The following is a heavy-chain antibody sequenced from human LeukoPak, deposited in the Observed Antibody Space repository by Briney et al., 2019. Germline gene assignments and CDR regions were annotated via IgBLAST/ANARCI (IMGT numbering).Heavy chain of an antibody. CDR1: GGSFSGYY. CDR3: ARDRYYDSSGYLLGDAFDI. J-gene: IGHJ3*02. Sequence: SQTLSLTCAVYGGSFSGYYWSWIRQPPGKGMEWIGEINHSGGTNYNPSLKSRVAISVDTSKNQFSLKLSSVTAADPAVYYCARDRYYDSSGYLLGDAFDIWGQGTMVTVSS. D-gene: IGHD3-22*01. V-gene: IGHV4-34*01. CDR2: INHSGGT.